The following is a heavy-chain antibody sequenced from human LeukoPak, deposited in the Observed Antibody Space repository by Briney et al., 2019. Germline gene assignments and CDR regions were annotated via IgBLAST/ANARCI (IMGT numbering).Heavy chain of an antibody. CDR3: VRTCCTNGPEFDY. V-gene: IGHV5-51*01. D-gene: IGHD2-8*01. CDR1: GYSFTNYW. Sequence: GASLQISCKGSGYSFTNYWIGWVRQLPGKGLEWMGIMYPGDSDTRYSPSFQGQVTISADKSSSTAYLQWSSLKASDTAMYYRVRTCCTNGPEFDYWGQGTLVTVSS. CDR2: MYPGDSDT. J-gene: IGHJ4*02.